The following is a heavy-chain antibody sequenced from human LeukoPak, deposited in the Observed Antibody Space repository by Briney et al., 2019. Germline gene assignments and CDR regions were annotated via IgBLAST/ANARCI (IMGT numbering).Heavy chain of an antibody. CDR2: IYHSGST. CDR1: GGSFSGYN. D-gene: IGHD3-16*02. V-gene: IGHV4-34*01. CDR3: GRAGYDYVWGSYRPEDYFDY. Sequence: PSETLSLTCGVYGGSFSGYNWTWIRQPPGKGLEWIGEIYHSGSTNYNPSLKSRVTISVDKSKNQFSLKLSSVTAADTAVYYCGRAGYDYVWGSYRPEDYFDYWGQGTLVTVSS. J-gene: IGHJ4*02.